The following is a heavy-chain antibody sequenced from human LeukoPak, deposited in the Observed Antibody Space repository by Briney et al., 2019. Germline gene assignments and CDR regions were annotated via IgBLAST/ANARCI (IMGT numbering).Heavy chain of an antibody. Sequence: GGSLRLSCVASGFTFRTYAMSWVRQAPGMGLEWVSALAEGGGFTKYADSVRGRFTISRDNSKNTVYLQVSSLTAEDTAVYYCAKESHPHRGDYFEYWGQGTLVTGSS. CDR2: LAEGGGFT. CDR3: AKESHPHRGDYFEY. J-gene: IGHJ4*02. V-gene: IGHV3-23*01. CDR1: GFTFRTYA.